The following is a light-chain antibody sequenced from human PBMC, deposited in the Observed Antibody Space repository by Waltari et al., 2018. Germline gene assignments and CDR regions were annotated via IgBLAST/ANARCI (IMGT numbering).Light chain of an antibody. CDR3: CSYSGSNTVV. CDR1: SSDVGSYKL. Sequence: QSALTQPASVSGSPGQSITISGTGTSSDVGSYKLVSWYQQHPGKAPKLIIDEGNKRPSGVSNHFSGSKSGNTASLTISGLQAEDEADYYCCSYSGSNTVVFGGGTKLTVL. CDR2: EGN. V-gene: IGLV2-23*01. J-gene: IGLJ2*01.